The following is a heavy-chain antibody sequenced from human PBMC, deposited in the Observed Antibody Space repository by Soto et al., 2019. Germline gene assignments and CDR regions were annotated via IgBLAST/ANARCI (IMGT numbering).Heavy chain of an antibody. J-gene: IGHJ4*02. CDR3: AKEVYPRTVLDSSSPWGDY. Sequence: GGSLRLSCAVSGFTFSDYGMHWVRQAPGKGLEWVAVMSYAGTYKYYADSVKGRFTISRDLSGNTLFLQMNSLRLEDTAVYFCAKEVYPRTVLDSSSPWGDYWGQGTLVTVSS. CDR2: MSYAGTYK. D-gene: IGHD6-6*01. V-gene: IGHV3-30*18. CDR1: GFTFSDYG.